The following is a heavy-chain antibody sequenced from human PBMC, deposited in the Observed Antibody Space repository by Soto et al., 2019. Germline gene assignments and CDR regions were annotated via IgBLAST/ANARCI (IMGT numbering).Heavy chain of an antibody. V-gene: IGHV3-73*01. CDR1: GFTFSGSA. Sequence: GSLRLSCAASGFTFSGSAMHWVRQASGKGLEWVGRIRSKANSYATAYAASVKGRFTISRDDSKNTAYLQMNSLKTEDTAVYYCTRGGASGYYYYYGMDVWGQGTTVTVSS. CDR2: IRSKANSYAT. CDR3: TRGGASGYYYYYGMDV. D-gene: IGHD6-19*01. J-gene: IGHJ6*02.